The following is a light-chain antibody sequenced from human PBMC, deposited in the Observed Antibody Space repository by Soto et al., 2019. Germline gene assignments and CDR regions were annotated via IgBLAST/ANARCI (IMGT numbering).Light chain of an antibody. CDR1: QSISGW. Sequence: DIQMTQSPATLSASVGDRVTITCRASQSISGWLAWYQQKPGKAPKLLIYDVSSLEGGVPSRFSGSGSGTEFTPAISSLQPDDFATYYCQQYNSYPWTFGQGTKVDIK. J-gene: IGKJ1*01. V-gene: IGKV1-5*01. CDR3: QQYNSYPWT. CDR2: DVS.